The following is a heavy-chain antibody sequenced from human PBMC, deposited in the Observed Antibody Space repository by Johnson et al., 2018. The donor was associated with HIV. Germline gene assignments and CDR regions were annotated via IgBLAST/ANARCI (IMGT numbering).Heavy chain of an antibody. D-gene: IGHD1-26*01. CDR1: GFTFSNY. Sequence: VQLVESGGGLVQPGGSLTLSCAASGFTFSNYMSWVRQAPGKGLEWVSVIYSGGSTYYADSVKGRFTISRDNSKNTLYVQMNSLRAEDTALYYCQGDSGSYHGNDAFDIWGQGTMVTVSS. CDR3: QGDSGSYHGNDAFDI. V-gene: IGHV3-66*01. J-gene: IGHJ3*02. CDR2: IYSGGST.